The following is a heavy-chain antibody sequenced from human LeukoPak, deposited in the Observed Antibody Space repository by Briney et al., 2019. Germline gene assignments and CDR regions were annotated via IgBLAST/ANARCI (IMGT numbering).Heavy chain of an antibody. CDR1: GVSFSSGSNY. V-gene: IGHV4-61*01. CDR2: IYSSGST. CDR3: VRDYHYYFGSGSYNWFDP. Sequence: SETLSLTCTVSGVSFSSGSNYWSWIRQPPGKGLEWIGYIYSSGSTDYNPSLKSRVTISVDTAKNQFSLKLSSVTAADTAMYYCVRDYHYYFGSGSYNWFDPWGQGTLVTVSS. D-gene: IGHD3-10*01. J-gene: IGHJ5*02.